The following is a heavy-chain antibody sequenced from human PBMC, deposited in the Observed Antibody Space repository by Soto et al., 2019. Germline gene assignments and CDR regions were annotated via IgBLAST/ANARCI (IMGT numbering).Heavy chain of an antibody. D-gene: IGHD2-2*01. CDR3: AKSLAAIPGDS. J-gene: IGHJ4*02. V-gene: IGHV3-7*05. Sequence: EVQLVESGGGLVQSGGSLRLSCAASGFTFSSYWMSWVRQGPGKGPEWVANIKQDGSEKYYVDSVKGRFTISSDNAQNSRYLQMTSLRAEDTAVYHCAKSLAAIPGDSWGQGTLVTVSS. CDR1: GFTFSSYW. CDR2: IKQDGSEK.